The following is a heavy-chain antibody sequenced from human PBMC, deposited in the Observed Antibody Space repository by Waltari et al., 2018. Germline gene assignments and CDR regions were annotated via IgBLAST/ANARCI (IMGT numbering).Heavy chain of an antibody. CDR2: ISDDGSIE. CDR1: GFTFSSYG. Sequence: QVQLGESGGGVVQPGRSLRLSCAASGFTFSSYGMHWVRQAPGKGLEWGAVISDDGSIEYYADSVKGRFTISRDNSKNTLYLQMNSLRVEDTAVYYCAKGRRSLAGAIDYWGQGTLVTVSS. V-gene: IGHV3-30*18. J-gene: IGHJ4*02. D-gene: IGHD6-6*01. CDR3: AKGRRSLAGAIDY.